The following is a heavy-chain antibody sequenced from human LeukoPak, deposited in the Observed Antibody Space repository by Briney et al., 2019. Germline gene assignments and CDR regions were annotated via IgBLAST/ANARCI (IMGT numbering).Heavy chain of an antibody. Sequence: PSXXLSLTCAVSGYSISSGYYWGWIRPPPGKGLEWIGSIYHSGSTYYNPSLKRRVTISGDTDKNNLSLKLSSVTAADTAVYYCARSRDYGKKGAFDIWGQGTMVTVSS. J-gene: IGHJ3*02. CDR2: IYHSGST. V-gene: IGHV4-38-2*01. CDR3: ARSRDYGKKGAFDI. D-gene: IGHD4-17*01. CDR1: GYSISSGYY.